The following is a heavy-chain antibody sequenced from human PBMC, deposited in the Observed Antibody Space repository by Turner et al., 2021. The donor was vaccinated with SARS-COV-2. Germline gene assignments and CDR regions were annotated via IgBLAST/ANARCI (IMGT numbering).Heavy chain of an antibody. V-gene: IGHV4-39*02. Sequence: QLQLQESGSGLVTPSVTRSLTCPVSGCSIRRSCYYWGWIRQPPGKGLEWIGGVYDSGSTYFNPSLKSRVTISVDTSKNHFSIKLSSVTAADTAVYYCAREDYDFWSGYYRGWFDPWGQGTLVTVSS. CDR3: AREDYDFWSGYYRGWFDP. CDR1: GCSIRRSCYY. D-gene: IGHD3-3*01. CDR2: VYDSGST. J-gene: IGHJ5*02.